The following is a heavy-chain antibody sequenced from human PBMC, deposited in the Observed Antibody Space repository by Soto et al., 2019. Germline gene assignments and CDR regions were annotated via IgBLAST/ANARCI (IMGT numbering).Heavy chain of an antibody. D-gene: IGHD6-19*01. Sequence: GGSLRLSCAASGFIVSDNYINWVRQAPGKGLEWVSVTYTGGYTYYADSVKGRFTISRDNSKNTLYLQMNSLRAEDTAVYYCARDPNEYSSGYNWFDPWGQGTLVTVSS. CDR1: GFIVSDNY. J-gene: IGHJ5*02. CDR3: ARDPNEYSSGYNWFDP. CDR2: TYTGGYT. V-gene: IGHV3-53*01.